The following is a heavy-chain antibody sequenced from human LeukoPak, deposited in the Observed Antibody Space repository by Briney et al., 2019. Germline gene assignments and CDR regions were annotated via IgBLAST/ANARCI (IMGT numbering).Heavy chain of an antibody. D-gene: IGHD6-19*01. V-gene: IGHV1-2*02. CDR1: GYAFTGYY. CDR3: ARVAGAGTGGIYY. CDR2: ISPNSGGT. Sequence: GASVKVSCKASGYAFTGYYMHWVRQAPGQGLEWMGWISPNSGGTHYAQKFQGRVTMTRDTSINTAYMERSRLRSDDSAVYYCARVAGAGTGGIYYWGQGTLVTVSS. J-gene: IGHJ4*02.